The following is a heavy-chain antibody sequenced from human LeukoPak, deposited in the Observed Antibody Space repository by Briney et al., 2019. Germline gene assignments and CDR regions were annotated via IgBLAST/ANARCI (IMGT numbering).Heavy chain of an antibody. D-gene: IGHD2-2*02. J-gene: IGHJ6*02. CDR1: GFTFSSYG. V-gene: IGHV3-23*01. CDR2: ISGSGGST. CDR3: AKAVSCSSTSCYRSYGMDV. Sequence: PGGSLRLSCASSGFTFSSYGMSWVRQAPGKGLEWVSGISGSGGSTYYADSVKGRFTISRVNSKNTLSLQMNSLRAEDTAVYYCAKAVSCSSTSCYRSYGMDVWGQGTTVTVSS.